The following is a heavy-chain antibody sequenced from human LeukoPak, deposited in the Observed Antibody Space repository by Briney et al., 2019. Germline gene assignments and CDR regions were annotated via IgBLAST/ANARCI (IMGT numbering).Heavy chain of an antibody. CDR3: ARASCSSTSCYEYYFDY. J-gene: IGHJ4*02. D-gene: IGHD2-2*01. CDR1: GFTFSSYA. V-gene: IGHV3-48*01. CDR2: ISSSSSTI. Sequence: GGSLRLSCAASGFTFSSYAMSWVRQAPGKGLEWVSYISSSSSTIYYADSVKGRFTISRDNAKNSLYLQMNSLRAEDTAVYYCARASCSSTSCYEYYFDYWGQGTLVTVSS.